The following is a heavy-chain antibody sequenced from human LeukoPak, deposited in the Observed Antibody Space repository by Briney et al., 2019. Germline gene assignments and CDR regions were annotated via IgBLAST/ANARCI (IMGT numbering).Heavy chain of an antibody. CDR2: INSDGSST. Sequence: PGGSLRLSCAASGFTFSSYWMHWVRQAPGKGLVWVSRINSDGSSTSYADSVKGRFTISRDNAKNTLYLQMNSLRAEDTAVYYCPRAPVDPHIVVGSGDYWGQGTLVTVSS. CDR1: GFTFSSYW. V-gene: IGHV3-74*01. D-gene: IGHD2-21*01. CDR3: PRAPVDPHIVVGSGDY. J-gene: IGHJ4*02.